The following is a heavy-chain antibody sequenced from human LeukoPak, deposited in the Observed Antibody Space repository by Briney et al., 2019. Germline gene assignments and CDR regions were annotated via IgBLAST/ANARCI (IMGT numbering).Heavy chain of an antibody. CDR3: AAGELWFGEPRWFDP. V-gene: IGHV5-51*01. J-gene: IGHJ5*02. D-gene: IGHD3-10*01. Sequence: GESLKISSKGSGYRFTSYWIGWVRQMPGKGLEWMGIIYPGDSDTRYSPSFQGQVTISVDKSISTAYLQWTSLKASDTAMYYCAAGELWFGEPRWFDPWGQGTLVTVSS. CDR1: GYRFTSYW. CDR2: IYPGDSDT.